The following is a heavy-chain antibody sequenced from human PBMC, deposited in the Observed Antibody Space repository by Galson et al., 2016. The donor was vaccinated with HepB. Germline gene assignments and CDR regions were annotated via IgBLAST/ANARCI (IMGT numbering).Heavy chain of an antibody. CDR3: AREMHVAAAAAFDF. J-gene: IGHJ4*02. D-gene: IGHD6-13*01. CDR1: EFTFSTYG. V-gene: IGHV3-33*01. CDR2: IWHDGSNK. Sequence: SLRLSCAASEFTFSTYGMHWVRQAPGKGLEWVALIWHDGSNKYYADSVKGRFTISRDNPKNTLYLQMNSLKVEDTAVYYCAREMHVAAAAAFDFWGRGTLATVS.